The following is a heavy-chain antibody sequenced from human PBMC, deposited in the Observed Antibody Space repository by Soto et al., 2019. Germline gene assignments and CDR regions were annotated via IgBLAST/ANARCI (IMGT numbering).Heavy chain of an antibody. V-gene: IGHV3-21*01. CDR1: GFTFTTYS. Sequence: PGGSLRLSCAAPGFTFTTYSMNWVRQAPGKGLEWVSSISSSSTYIYYADSVKGRFTISRDNAKNSLYLQMNSLRAEDTAVYYCAREDDGVCHYWGQGTLVTVSS. J-gene: IGHJ4*02. CDR2: ISSSSTYI. D-gene: IGHD2-8*01. CDR3: AREDDGVCHY.